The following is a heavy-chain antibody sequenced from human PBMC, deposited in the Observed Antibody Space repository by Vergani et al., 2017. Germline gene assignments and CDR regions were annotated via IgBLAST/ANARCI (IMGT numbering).Heavy chain of an antibody. Sequence: QLQLPQLCAGVFKPSGTLSLTCAVFGESFSSFYWSWIRQPPGKGLEWIGEINNDGHTNYNPSLKSRVTVSRDTAKNQFSLNLMSVTAADTAMYYCAVRPRVNLVGGEIVTKRTFDYWRQGSLVTVSS. J-gene: IGHJ4*02. CDR3: AVRPRVNLVGGEIVTKRTFDY. CDR1: GESFSSFY. V-gene: IGHV4-34*01. CDR2: INNDGHT. D-gene: IGHD3-10*01.